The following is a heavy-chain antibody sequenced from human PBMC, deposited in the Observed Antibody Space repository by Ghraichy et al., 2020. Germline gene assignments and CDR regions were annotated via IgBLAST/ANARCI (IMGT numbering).Heavy chain of an antibody. CDR3: ARGAEAYCGGDCYSPAY. V-gene: IGHV3-48*02. Sequence: GGSLRLSCAASGFTFSSYSMNWVRQAPGKGLEWVSYISSSSSTLYYANSVKGRFTISRDNAKNSLYLQMNSLRDEDTAVYYCARGAEAYCGGDCYSPAYWGQGTLVTVSS. J-gene: IGHJ4*02. CDR1: GFTFSSYS. D-gene: IGHD2-21*02. CDR2: ISSSSSTL.